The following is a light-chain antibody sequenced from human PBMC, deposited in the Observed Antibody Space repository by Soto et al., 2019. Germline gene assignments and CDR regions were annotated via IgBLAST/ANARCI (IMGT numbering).Light chain of an antibody. CDR1: QGISSW. J-gene: IGKJ1*01. Sequence: STFSAAVGNRSTNARRAGQGISSWLAWYQQKPGKAPKLLIYKASTLKSGVPSRFSGSGSGTEFTLTISSLQPDDFATYYCQHYDSYSEAFGQGTKVDIK. CDR3: QHYDSYSEA. CDR2: KAS. V-gene: IGKV1-5*03.